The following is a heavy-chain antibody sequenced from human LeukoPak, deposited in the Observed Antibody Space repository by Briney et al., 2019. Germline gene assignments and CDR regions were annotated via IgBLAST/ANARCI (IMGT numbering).Heavy chain of an antibody. V-gene: IGHV4-59*01. Sequence: PSETLSLTCTVSGGSISSYYWSWNRQPPGKGLEWIGYIYYSGSTNYNPSLKSRVTISVDTSKNQFSLKLSSVTAADTAVYYCARLRIAAAGNNYYYGMDVWGQGTTVTVSS. CDR3: ARLRIAAAGNNYYYGMDV. CDR2: IYYSGST. CDR1: GGSISSYY. D-gene: IGHD6-13*01. J-gene: IGHJ6*02.